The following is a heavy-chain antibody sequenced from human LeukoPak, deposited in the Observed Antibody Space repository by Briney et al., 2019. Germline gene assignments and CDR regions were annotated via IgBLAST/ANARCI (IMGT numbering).Heavy chain of an antibody. V-gene: IGHV3-23*01. J-gene: IGHJ4*02. Sequence: GGSLRLSCAASGFTFSSSGMSWVRQAPGRGLEWVSGITGSGGNTYYADSVKGRFTISRDNSKNALYLQMNSLRAEDTAVYYCAKDRFGCSSTSCYSLDYWGQGTLVTVSS. CDR1: GFTFSSSG. CDR2: ITGSGGNT. D-gene: IGHD2-2*01. CDR3: AKDRFGCSSTSCYSLDY.